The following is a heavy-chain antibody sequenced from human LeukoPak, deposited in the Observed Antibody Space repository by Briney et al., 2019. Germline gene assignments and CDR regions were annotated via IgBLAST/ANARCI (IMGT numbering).Heavy chain of an antibody. CDR2: INPNSGGT. Sequence: ASVKVSCKASGYTFTGYYMHWVRQAPGQGLEWMGWINPNSGGTNYAQKFQGRVTMTRDTSISTAYMELSRLRSDDTAVYYCASLSDSSGYYYFQHWGQGTLVTVSS. CDR1: GYTFTGYY. D-gene: IGHD3-22*01. V-gene: IGHV1-2*02. J-gene: IGHJ1*01. CDR3: ASLSDSSGYYYFQH.